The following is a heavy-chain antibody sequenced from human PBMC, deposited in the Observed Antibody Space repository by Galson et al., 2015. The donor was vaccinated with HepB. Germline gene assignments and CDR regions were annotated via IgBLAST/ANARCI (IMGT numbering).Heavy chain of an antibody. J-gene: IGHJ5*02. CDR3: ATVRGVVGYQLRSYLDP. Sequence: ETLSLTCTVSGASITTTSYYWVWIRQSPGKGLAWIGTIYYSGDTYYNPSLRRRVTMSVGTSKNQFSLRLRSVTTADTAVYYFATVRGVVGYQLRSYLDPWGQGTQVTVSS. CDR2: IYYSGDT. D-gene: IGHD2-2*01. CDR1: GASITTTSYY. V-gene: IGHV4-39*07.